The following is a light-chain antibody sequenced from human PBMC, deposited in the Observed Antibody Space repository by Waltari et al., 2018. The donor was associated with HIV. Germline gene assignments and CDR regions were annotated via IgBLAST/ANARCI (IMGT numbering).Light chain of an antibody. CDR1: QSVSSY. CDR3: QQRSNWPPIT. V-gene: IGKV3-11*01. J-gene: IGKJ5*01. CDR2: EAT. Sequence: EIVLTQSPATLSLSPGERATLSCRASQSVSSYLAWYQQKHGQATRLLMYEATERAAGIPGRFSGCGSGTNFTLTISSLEPEDCAVYYCQQRSNWPPITFGQGTRLDIK.